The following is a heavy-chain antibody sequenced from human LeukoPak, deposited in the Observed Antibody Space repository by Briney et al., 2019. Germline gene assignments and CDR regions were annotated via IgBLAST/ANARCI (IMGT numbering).Heavy chain of an antibody. J-gene: IGHJ6*02. V-gene: IGHV4-4*02. Sequence: SETLSLACAVSGGSISSSNWWSWVRQPPGKGLEWIGEIYHSGSTNYNPSLKSRVTISVDTSKNQFSLKLSSVTAADTAVYYCARGKLRTYYYYGMDVWGQGTTVTVSS. CDR3: ARGKLRTYYYYGMDV. CDR1: GGSISSSNW. D-gene: IGHD5-24*01. CDR2: IYHSGST.